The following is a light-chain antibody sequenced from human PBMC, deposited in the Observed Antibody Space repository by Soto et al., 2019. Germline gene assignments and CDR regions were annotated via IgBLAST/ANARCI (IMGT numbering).Light chain of an antibody. V-gene: IGLV1-44*01. CDR2: SHN. CDR3: AAWDDSLNTWV. CDR1: SSNIGSTA. J-gene: IGLJ3*02. Sequence: QSVLTQPPSASETPGQRVTISCSGSSSNIGSTAVNWYQQLPGTAPKLLIYSHNQRPSGVPDRFSGSKSGTSASLAISGLQSEDEADHYCAAWDDSLNTWVFGGGTKLTVL.